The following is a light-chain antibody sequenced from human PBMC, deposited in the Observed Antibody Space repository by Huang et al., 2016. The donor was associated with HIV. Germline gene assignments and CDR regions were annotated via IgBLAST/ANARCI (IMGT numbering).Light chain of an antibody. V-gene: IGKV1-39*01. CDR3: QQSHSPPRT. Sequence: DIQMTQSPSSLSASVGDTVTIYCRASQNICTSLNWYQQKSGQAPKRLIFATCNLHCGGPARFGGGGSGTSFTLTINSLQPEDFATYYCQQSHSPPRTFGRGTNVEI. CDR2: ATC. J-gene: IGKJ1*01. CDR1: QNICTS.